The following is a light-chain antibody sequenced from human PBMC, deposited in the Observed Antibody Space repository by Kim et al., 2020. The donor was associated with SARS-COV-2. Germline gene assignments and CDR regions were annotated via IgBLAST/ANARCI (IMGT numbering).Light chain of an antibody. V-gene: IGKV3-11*01. J-gene: IGKJ4*02. CDR1: RSVGCY. CDR2: DAS. Sequence: LWPGEGTTLSCRTSRSVGCYLAWCQQKHGQALTLLINDASNRTAGSPAAFSGSRSGTDDTLTISSRVPEEVALDYCRQRTNWPLTFGGGTKVEIK. CDR3: RQRTNWPLT.